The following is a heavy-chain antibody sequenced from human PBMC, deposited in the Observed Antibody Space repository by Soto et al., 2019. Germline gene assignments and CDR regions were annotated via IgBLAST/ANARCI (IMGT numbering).Heavy chain of an antibody. V-gene: IGHV3-23*01. D-gene: IGHD6-6*01. CDR3: AKDRQSSSSTRYGMDV. CDR1: GFTFSSYA. CDR2: ISGSGGST. Sequence: PGGSLRLSCAASGFTFSSYAMSWVRQAPGKGLEWVSSISGSGGSTNYADSVKGRFTISRENSKNTLFLQMNSLRVEDTAVYYCAKDRQSSSSTRYGMDVWGQGTTVTVSS. J-gene: IGHJ6*02.